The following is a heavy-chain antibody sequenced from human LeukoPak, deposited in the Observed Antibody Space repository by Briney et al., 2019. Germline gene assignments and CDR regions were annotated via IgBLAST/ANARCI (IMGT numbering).Heavy chain of an antibody. V-gene: IGHV1-46*01. D-gene: IGHD3-16*02. J-gene: IGHJ4*02. Sequence: ASVTVSCKASGYTLTSYYLHWVRQAPGQGIEWMGIINPSGDSTNYAQKFQGRVTMTRDTSTSTVYMELSSLRSEDTAVYYCARCDYVWGSYRSYYFDYWGQGTLVTVSS. CDR2: INPSGDST. CDR3: ARCDYVWGSYRSYYFDY. CDR1: GYTLTSYY.